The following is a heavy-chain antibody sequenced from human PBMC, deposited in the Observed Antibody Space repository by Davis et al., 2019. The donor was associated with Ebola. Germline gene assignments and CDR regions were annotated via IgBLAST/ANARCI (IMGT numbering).Heavy chain of an antibody. D-gene: IGHD2-21*02. CDR1: GLTFSDYY. Sequence: PGGSLRLSCAASGLTFSDYYMAWIRQAPGKGLEWISYISGSGSLIYYADSVRGRFTISRDNSKNSVFLQLNALRADDTAIYYCARRGGRCSPGGHCYAYWYFDLWGRGTLLTVSS. CDR2: ISGSGSLI. CDR3: ARRGGRCSPGGHCYAYWYFDL. V-gene: IGHV3-11*01. J-gene: IGHJ2*01.